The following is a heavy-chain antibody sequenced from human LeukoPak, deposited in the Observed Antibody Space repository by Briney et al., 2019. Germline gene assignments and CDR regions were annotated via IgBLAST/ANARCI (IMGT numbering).Heavy chain of an antibody. D-gene: IGHD3-10*01. CDR1: GGSISNSSYY. J-gene: IGHJ4*02. CDR3: ARQYGSGSSYTPVVDL. V-gene: IGHV4-39*01. CDR2: IYYSGTT. Sequence: SETLSLTCTVSGGSISNSSYYWAWIRQSPGKGLDWIGSIYYSGTTYYNPSLKSRVTISVDTSKNQFSLKLNSLTAAETAVYYCARQYGSGSSYTPVVDLWGQGTLVTVSS.